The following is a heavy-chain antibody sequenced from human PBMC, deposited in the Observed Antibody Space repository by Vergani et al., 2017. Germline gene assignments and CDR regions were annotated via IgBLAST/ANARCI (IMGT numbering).Heavy chain of an antibody. J-gene: IGHJ4*02. D-gene: IGHD6-13*01. CDR1: GFTFSSYS. CDR2: ISSSSSYI. Sequence: EVQLVESGGGLVKPGGSLRLSCAASGFTFSSYSMNWVRQAPGKGLEWVSSISSSSSYIYYADSVKGRFTISRDNAKNSLYLQMNSLRAEDTAVYYCARDALTRSSSWTGYGGQGTLVTVSS. V-gene: IGHV3-21*01. CDR3: ARDALTRSSSWTGY.